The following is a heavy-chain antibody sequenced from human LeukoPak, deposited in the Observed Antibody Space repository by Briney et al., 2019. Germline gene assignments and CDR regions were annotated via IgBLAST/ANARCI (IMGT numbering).Heavy chain of an antibody. V-gene: IGHV4-59*12. J-gene: IGHJ4*02. D-gene: IGHD6-19*01. CDR3: AREYSGIAVAGRVALKIFDY. CDR1: GGSISSYY. Sequence: SETLSLTCTVSGGSISSYYWSWIRQPPGKGLEWIGYTYYSGSTNYNPSLKSRVTISVDTSKNQFSLKLSSVTAADTAVYYCAREYSGIAVAGRVALKIFDYWGQGTLVTVSS. CDR2: TYYSGST.